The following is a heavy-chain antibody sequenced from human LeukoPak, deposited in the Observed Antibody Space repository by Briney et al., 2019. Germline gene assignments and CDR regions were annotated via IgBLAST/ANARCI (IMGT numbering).Heavy chain of an antibody. CDR3: ARRGITYSSSFFAY. Sequence: PSETLSLTCTVSGDSIGNSNYYWAWVRQPPGKGLDWLGSIFYSGSTYYNPSLKSRVTISVDTSKNQFSLNLHSVTAADTATYYCARRGITYSSSFFAYWGQGTLVTVSS. CDR2: IFYSGST. V-gene: IGHV4-39*01. D-gene: IGHD6-13*01. CDR1: GDSIGNSNYY. J-gene: IGHJ4*02.